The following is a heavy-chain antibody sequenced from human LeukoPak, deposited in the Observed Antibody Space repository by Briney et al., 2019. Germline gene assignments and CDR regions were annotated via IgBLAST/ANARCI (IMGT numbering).Heavy chain of an antibody. J-gene: IGHJ4*02. V-gene: IGHV3-7*05. Sequence: GGSLRLSCVASGFTFSTYWMSWVRQAPGKGLEWVANIKQDGSEKYYVDSVKGRFTISRDNAKNSLYLHMNSLRAEDTAVYYCARDYPPPPVAGPYYFDYWGQGTLVTVCS. CDR2: IKQDGSEK. CDR3: ARDYPPPPVAGPYYFDY. D-gene: IGHD6-19*01. CDR1: GFTFSTYW.